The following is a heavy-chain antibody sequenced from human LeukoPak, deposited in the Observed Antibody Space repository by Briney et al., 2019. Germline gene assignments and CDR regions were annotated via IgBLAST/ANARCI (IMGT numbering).Heavy chain of an antibody. CDR1: GASISGNL. J-gene: IGHJ3*02. CDR3: ARYIVSYPHDAFDI. Sequence: PSETLSLTCTVSGASISGNLWTWIRQPPGKGLEWIGYIYYSGSTSYNPSLKSRVTISVDTSKKQFSLKLSSVTAADTAFYYCARYIVSYPHDAFDIWGQGTMVTVSS. V-gene: IGHV4-59*01. D-gene: IGHD1-26*01. CDR2: IYYSGST.